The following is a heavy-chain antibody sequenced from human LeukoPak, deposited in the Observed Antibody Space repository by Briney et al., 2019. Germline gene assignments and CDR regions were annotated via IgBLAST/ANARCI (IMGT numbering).Heavy chain of an antibody. CDR3: ARGPAPMIRDYYMDV. J-gene: IGHJ6*03. Sequence: SETLSLTCTVSGGSISSYYWSWIRQPPGKGLEWIGYIYYSGSTNYNPSLKSRVTISVDTSKNQFSLKLSSVTAADTTVYYCARGPAPMIRDYYMDVWGKGTTVTVSS. CDR1: GGSISSYY. D-gene: IGHD3-10*01. CDR2: IYYSGST. V-gene: IGHV4-59*01.